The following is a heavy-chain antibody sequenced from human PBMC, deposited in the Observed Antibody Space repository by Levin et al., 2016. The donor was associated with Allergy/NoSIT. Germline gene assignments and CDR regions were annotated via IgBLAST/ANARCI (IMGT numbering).Heavy chain of an antibody. CDR2: MNPNSGNT. V-gene: IGHV1-8*01. Sequence: WVRQAPGQGLEWMGWMNPNSGNTGYAQKFQGRVTMTRNTSISTAYMELSSLRSEDTAVYYCARGQGIAAAGDYWGQGTLVTVSS. D-gene: IGHD6-13*01. J-gene: IGHJ4*02. CDR3: ARGQGIAAAGDY.